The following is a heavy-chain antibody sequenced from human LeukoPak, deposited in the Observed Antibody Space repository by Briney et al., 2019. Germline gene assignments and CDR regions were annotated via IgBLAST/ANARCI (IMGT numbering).Heavy chain of an antibody. Sequence: ASVKISCKVSGHTFTDYYMHWVQQAPGKGLEWMGLVDPEDGETIYAEKFQGRVTITADTSTDTAYMELSSLRSEDTAVYYCATGHFRSRYYDSSGYYDYWGQGTLVTVSS. J-gene: IGHJ4*02. CDR3: ATGHFRSRYYDSSGYYDY. D-gene: IGHD3-22*01. V-gene: IGHV1-69-2*01. CDR2: VDPEDGET. CDR1: GHTFTDYY.